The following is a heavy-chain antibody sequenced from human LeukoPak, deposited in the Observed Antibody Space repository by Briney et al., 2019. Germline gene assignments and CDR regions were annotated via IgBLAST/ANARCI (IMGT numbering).Heavy chain of an antibody. V-gene: IGHV1-46*01. Sequence: ASVKVSCKASGYTFTGYYMHWVRQAPGQGLEWMGIINPSGGSTNYAQKFQGRVTMTRDMSTSTVYMELSSLRSEDTAVYYCARDWVGAKPQGWFDPWGQGTLVTVSS. CDR2: INPSGGST. D-gene: IGHD1-26*01. CDR3: ARDWVGAKPQGWFDP. CDR1: GYTFTGYY. J-gene: IGHJ5*02.